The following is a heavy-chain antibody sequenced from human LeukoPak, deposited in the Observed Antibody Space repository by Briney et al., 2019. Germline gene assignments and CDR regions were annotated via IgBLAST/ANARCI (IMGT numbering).Heavy chain of an antibody. Sequence: EAGGSLRLSCAASGFTFSSYEMNWVRQAPGKGLEWVSYISSSGSTIYYADSVKGRFTISRDNAKNSLYLQMNSLRAEDTAVYYCASSSIVGATLFDYWGQGTLVTVSS. V-gene: IGHV3-48*03. J-gene: IGHJ4*02. D-gene: IGHD1-26*01. CDR1: GFTFSSYE. CDR2: ISSSGSTI. CDR3: ASSSIVGATLFDY.